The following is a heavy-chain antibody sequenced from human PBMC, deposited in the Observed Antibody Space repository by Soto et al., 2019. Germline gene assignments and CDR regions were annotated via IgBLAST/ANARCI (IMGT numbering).Heavy chain of an antibody. CDR3: ARGVCIKGVCYSPRGKVVFDI. J-gene: IGHJ3*02. Sequence: ASVKVSCKASGYTFTSYGISWVRQAPGQGLEWMGWISAYNGNTNYAQKLQGRVTMTTDTSTSTAYMELRSLRSDDTAVYYCARGVCIKGVCYSPRGKVVFDIGGKGKMATVSS. V-gene: IGHV1-18*01. CDR1: GYTFTSYG. CDR2: ISAYNGNT. D-gene: IGHD2-8*01.